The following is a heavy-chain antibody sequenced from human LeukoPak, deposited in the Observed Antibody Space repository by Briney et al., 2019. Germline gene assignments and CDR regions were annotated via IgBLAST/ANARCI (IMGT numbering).Heavy chain of an antibody. CDR3: ARSGVWYFDL. CDR1: GGSISSGGYY. D-gene: IGHD3-10*01. J-gene: IGHJ2*01. V-gene: IGHV4-31*03. Sequence: PSETLSLTCTVSGGSISSGGYYWSWIRQHPGKGLEWIGYIYYSGSTYYNPSLKSRVTISVDTSKNQFSLKLSSVTAADTAVYYCARSGVWYFDLWGRGTLVTVSS. CDR2: IYYSGST.